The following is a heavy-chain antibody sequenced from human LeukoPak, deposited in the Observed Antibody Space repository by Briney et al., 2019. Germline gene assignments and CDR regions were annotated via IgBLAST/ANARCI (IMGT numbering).Heavy chain of an antibody. V-gene: IGHV4-34*01. J-gene: IGHJ4*02. CDR1: GGSFSGYY. CDR2: IYYSGST. D-gene: IGHD3-3*01. Sequence: SETLSLTCAVYGGSFSGYYWSWIRQPPGKGLEWIGSIYYSGSTYYNPSLKSRVTISVDTSKNQFSLKLSSVTAADTAVYYCALFLYTRDYWGQGTLVTVSS. CDR3: ALFLYTRDY.